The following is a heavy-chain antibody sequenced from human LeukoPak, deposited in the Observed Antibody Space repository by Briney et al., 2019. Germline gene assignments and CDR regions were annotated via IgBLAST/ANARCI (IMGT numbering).Heavy chain of an antibody. V-gene: IGHV3-30*18. Sequence: GGSLRLSCAASGFTFSSYGMYWVRQAPGKGLEWVAVISYDGSNKYYADSAKGRFTISRDNSKNTLYLQMNSLRTEDTAVYYCAKSSGAYYGGAFDIWGQGTMVTVSS. D-gene: IGHD1-26*01. CDR3: AKSSGAYYGGAFDI. CDR1: GFTFSSYG. J-gene: IGHJ3*02. CDR2: ISYDGSNK.